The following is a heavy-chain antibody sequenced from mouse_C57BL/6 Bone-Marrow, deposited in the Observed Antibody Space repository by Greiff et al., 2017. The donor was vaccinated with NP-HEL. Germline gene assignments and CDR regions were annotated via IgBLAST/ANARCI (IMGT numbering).Heavy chain of an antibody. V-gene: IGHV1-53*01. D-gene: IGHD2-4*01. CDR3: ARINYDYRGAMDY. J-gene: IGHJ4*01. CDR1: GYTFTSYW. CDR2: INPSNGGT. Sequence: VKLQQPGTELVKPGASVKLSCKASGYTFTSYWMHWVKQRPGQGLEWIGNINPSNGGTNYNEKFKSKATLTVDKSSSTAYMQLSSLTSEDSAVYYCARINYDYRGAMDYWGQGTSVTVSS.